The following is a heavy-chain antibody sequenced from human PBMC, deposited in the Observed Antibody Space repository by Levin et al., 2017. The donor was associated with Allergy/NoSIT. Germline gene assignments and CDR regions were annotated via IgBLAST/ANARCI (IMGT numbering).Heavy chain of an antibody. D-gene: IGHD4-17*01. CDR1: GYTFSSYA. CDR2: ISYDGSNK. J-gene: IGHJ4*02. V-gene: IGHV3-30-3*01. Sequence: GESLKISCAASGYTFSSYAMHWVRQAPGKGLEWVAVISYDGSNKYYADSVKGRFTISRDNSKNTLYLQMNSLRAEDTAVYYCARDYYGELDYWGQGTLVTVSS. CDR3: ARDYYGELDY.